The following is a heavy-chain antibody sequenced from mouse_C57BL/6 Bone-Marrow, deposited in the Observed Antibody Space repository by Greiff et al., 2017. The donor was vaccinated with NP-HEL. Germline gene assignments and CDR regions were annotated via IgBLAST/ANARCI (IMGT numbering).Heavy chain of an antibody. D-gene: IGHD1-1*01. CDR3: ASYYYGSSPYWYFDV. J-gene: IGHJ1*03. CDR1: GYSFTGYF. V-gene: IGHV1-20*01. Sequence: VQLQQSGPELVKPGDSVKISCKASGYSFTGYFMNWVMQSHGKSLEWIGRINPYNGDTFYNQKFKGKATLTVDKSSSTAHMELRSLTSEDSAVYYGASYYYGSSPYWYFDVWGTGTTVTVSS. CDR2: INPYNGDT.